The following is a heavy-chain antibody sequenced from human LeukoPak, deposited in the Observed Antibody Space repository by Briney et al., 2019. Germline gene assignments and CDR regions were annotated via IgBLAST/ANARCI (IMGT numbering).Heavy chain of an antibody. V-gene: IGHV4-4*02. CDR2: MYPSGST. CDR1: GGSISSSNW. D-gene: IGHD3-10*01. J-gene: IGHJ6*03. CDR3: ARHKMVRGIGYYYYMDV. Sequence: SGTLSLTCAVSGGSISSSNWWSWVRQPPGKGLEWIGEMYPSGSTNYNPSLKSRVTISIDKSKSQFSLKLTSVTAADTAVYYCARHKMVRGIGYYYYMDVWGKGTTVTISS.